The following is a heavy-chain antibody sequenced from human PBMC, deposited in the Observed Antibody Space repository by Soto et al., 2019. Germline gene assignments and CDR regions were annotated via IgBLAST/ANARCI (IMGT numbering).Heavy chain of an antibody. J-gene: IGHJ6*02. CDR3: ARVRAGAANGYYGMDV. V-gene: IGHV3-48*03. CDR1: GFTLSDYE. Sequence: GGSLRLSCRASGFTLSDYEIHWVRQAPGKGLEWVSYISTGSSTIYYADSVKGRFTISRDNAKNSLFLEMNSLRPEDTAVYYCARVRAGAANGYYGMDVWGQGTTVTVSS. D-gene: IGHD1-26*01. CDR2: ISTGSSTI.